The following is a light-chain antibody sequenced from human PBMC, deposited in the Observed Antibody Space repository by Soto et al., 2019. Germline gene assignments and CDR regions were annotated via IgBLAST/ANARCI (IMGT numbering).Light chain of an antibody. CDR1: QDISTN. J-gene: IGKJ1*01. CDR2: GAS. V-gene: IGKV3-15*01. Sequence: EIVMTQSPATLSVSPGGRATLSCRASQDISTNLAWYQQKPGQAPRILIYGASTRATGIPARFSGSGSGTEFTLTISSLQSEDFAVYYCQQYDNWLRTFGQGTKVEIK. CDR3: QQYDNWLRT.